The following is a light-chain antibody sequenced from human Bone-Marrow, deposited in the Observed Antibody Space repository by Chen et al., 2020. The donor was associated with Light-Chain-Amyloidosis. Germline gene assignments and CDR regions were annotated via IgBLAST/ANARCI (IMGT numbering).Light chain of an antibody. CDR1: SSDVGGDNH. V-gene: IGLV2-14*01. CDR2: EVT. J-gene: IGLJ1*01. Sequence: QSALTQPSSVAGSPGQAVTIPCTGTSSDVGGDNHVSWYQTHPDKAPKLMIYEVTNRPSWVPDRFSGSKSDNTASLTISGLQTEDEADYFCSSYTITNTLVFGSGTRVTVL. CDR3: SSYTITNTLV.